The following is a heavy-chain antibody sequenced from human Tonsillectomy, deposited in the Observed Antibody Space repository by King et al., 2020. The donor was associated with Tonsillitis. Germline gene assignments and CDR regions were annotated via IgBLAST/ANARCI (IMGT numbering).Heavy chain of an antibody. J-gene: IGHJ6*03. CDR3: ARVGASSWYGPGGFYYYMDV. CDR2: IYSGGGA. D-gene: IGHD6-13*01. Sequence: HVQLQESGPGLVKPSETLSLTCTVSGVSITSYYWCWIRQPPGKGLEWIGYIYSGGGANYNPSLKSRVTISLDTTKNQFSLRLRSVTAADTAIYFCARVGASSWYGPGGFYYYMDVWGKGTTVTVSS. CDR1: GVSITSYY. V-gene: IGHV4-59*01.